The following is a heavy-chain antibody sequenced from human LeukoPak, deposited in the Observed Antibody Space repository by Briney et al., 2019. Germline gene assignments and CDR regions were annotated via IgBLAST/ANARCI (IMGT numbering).Heavy chain of an antibody. CDR1: GGSISSSSYY. J-gene: IGHJ4*02. CDR3: ARRLSMATIVGFDY. Sequence: SETLSLTCTVSGGSISSSSYYWGWIRQPPGKGLEWIGSIYYSGSTYHNPSLKSRVTISVDTSKNQFSLKLSSVTAADTAVYYCARRLSMATIVGFDYWGQGTLVTVSS. V-gene: IGHV4-39*01. CDR2: IYYSGST. D-gene: IGHD5-24*01.